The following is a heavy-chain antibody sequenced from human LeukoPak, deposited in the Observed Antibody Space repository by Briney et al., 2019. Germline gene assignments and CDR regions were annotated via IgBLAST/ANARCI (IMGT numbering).Heavy chain of an antibody. CDR3: ARTTVTTAFHI. CDR1: GFSLSTSGVD. J-gene: IGHJ3*02. CDR2: IYWDDDK. Sequence: SGPTLVKPTQTLTLTCTFSGFSLSTSGVDVGWIRQPPGKALEWLALIYWDDDKRYSPSLKSRLTITKDTSKNQVVLTMTNMDPVDTATYYCARTTVTTAFHIWGQGTMVTVSS. D-gene: IGHD4-17*01. V-gene: IGHV2-5*02.